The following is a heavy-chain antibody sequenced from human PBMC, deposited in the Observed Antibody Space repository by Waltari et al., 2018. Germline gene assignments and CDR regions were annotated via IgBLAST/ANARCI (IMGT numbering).Heavy chain of an antibody. CDR1: GFGGRDNT. Sequence: EVQVVESGGGLIEPGGSLRRSCAASGFGGRDNTRSWVRQAPGKGLEWVAVIYSGVSAYYADAVKGRFTISRDSSENTFYLQMSSLRVEDTAVYYCARGPPISAKWELCWFDYWGQGTLVTVSS. V-gene: IGHV3-53*01. D-gene: IGHD3-16*01. CDR3: ARGPPISAKWELCWFDY. J-gene: IGHJ4*02. CDR2: IYSGVSA.